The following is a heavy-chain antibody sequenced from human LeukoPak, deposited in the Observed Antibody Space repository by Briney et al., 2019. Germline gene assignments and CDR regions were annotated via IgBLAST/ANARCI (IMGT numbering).Heavy chain of an antibody. Sequence: SQTLSLTCTVSGGSISSGDYYWSWVRQPPGKGLEWIGYIYYSGSTYYNPSLKSRVTISVDTSKDQFSLKLTSVTAAHPAVYYCARAIIAVAGKNWFDPWGQGTLVTVSS. CDR1: GGSISSGDYY. CDR2: IYYSGST. V-gene: IGHV4-30-4*01. CDR3: ARAIIAVAGKNWFDP. J-gene: IGHJ5*02. D-gene: IGHD6-19*01.